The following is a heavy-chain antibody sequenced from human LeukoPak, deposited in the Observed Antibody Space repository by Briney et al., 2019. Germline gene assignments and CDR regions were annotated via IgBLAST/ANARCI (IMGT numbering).Heavy chain of an antibody. J-gene: IGHJ3*02. CDR1: GYTFTSYG. D-gene: IGHD3-22*01. Sequence: ASVKVSCKASGYTFTSYGISWVRQAPGQGLEWMGWISAYNGNTNYAQKLQGRVTMTTDTSTSTAYMELRSLRSDDTAVYYCARDVYYYDSSGPSGGDAFDIWGQGTMVTVSS. CDR3: ARDVYYYDSSGPSGGDAFDI. V-gene: IGHV1-18*01. CDR2: ISAYNGNT.